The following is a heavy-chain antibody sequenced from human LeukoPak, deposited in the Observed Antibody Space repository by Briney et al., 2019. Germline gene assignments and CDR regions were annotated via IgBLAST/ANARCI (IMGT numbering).Heavy chain of an antibody. CDR1: GYTFTGYY. V-gene: IGHV1-8*02. CDR2: MNPNSGNT. D-gene: IGHD5-12*01. J-gene: IGHJ5*02. Sequence: ASVKVSCKASGYTFTGYYMRWVRRATGQGLEWMGWMNPNSGNTGYAQKFQGRVTMTRNTSISTAYMELSSLRSEDTAVYYCARGGYSGYGVTTPFDPWGQGTLVTVSS. CDR3: ARGGYSGYGVTTPFDP.